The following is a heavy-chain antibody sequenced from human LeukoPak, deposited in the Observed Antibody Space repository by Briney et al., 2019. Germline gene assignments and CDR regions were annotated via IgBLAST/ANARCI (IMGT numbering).Heavy chain of an antibody. CDR1: GGSISSYY. CDR3: AREGGARGLPDS. D-gene: IGHD3-16*01. CDR2: MSTSGST. Sequence: SETLSLTCTVSGGSISSYYWSWIRQPAGKGLEWIGRMSTSGSTYCNPSVQGRVTLSVDTSKSQFSLKLTAVTAADTAAYYCAREGGARGLPDSWGQGTLVTVSS. J-gene: IGHJ5*01. V-gene: IGHV4-4*07.